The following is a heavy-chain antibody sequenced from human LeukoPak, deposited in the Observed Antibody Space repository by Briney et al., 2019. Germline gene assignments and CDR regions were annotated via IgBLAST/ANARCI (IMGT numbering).Heavy chain of an antibody. CDR3: ARDAQRGFDYSNSLRY. V-gene: IGHV3-33*08. CDR2: IWSDGTNR. Sequence: GWSLRLSCAASAFTFSNYWMSWVRQALAKELEGVAVIWSDGTNRYYYDSVTGRFTLSRADSRTTVYLRMTSLRPEDTGMYYCARDAQRGFDYSNSLRYWGQGTPVTVST. J-gene: IGHJ4*02. D-gene: IGHD4-11*01. CDR1: AFTFSNYW.